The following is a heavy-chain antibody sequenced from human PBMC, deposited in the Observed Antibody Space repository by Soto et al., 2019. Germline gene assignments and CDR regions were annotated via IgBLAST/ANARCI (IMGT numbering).Heavy chain of an antibody. CDR1: GFTFSNYA. V-gene: IGHV3-23*01. CDR3: AKDSDTKRGPDY. D-gene: IGHD3-10*01. Sequence: VQLLESGGGLVQPGGSLRLSCAASGFTFSNYAMNWVRQAPGKGLEWVSGISVSSDNTFYADSVKGRFTISRDNSKSTLFLQMNSLRAEDTALYYCAKDSDTKRGPDYWGQGTLVTVCS. J-gene: IGHJ4*02. CDR2: ISVSSDNT.